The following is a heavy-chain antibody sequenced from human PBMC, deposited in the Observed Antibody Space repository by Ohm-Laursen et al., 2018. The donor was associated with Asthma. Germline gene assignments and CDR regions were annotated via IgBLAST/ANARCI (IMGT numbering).Heavy chain of an antibody. J-gene: IGHJ4*02. V-gene: IGHV4-59*01. Sequence: GTLSLTCTVSGGSISSYYWSWTRQPPGKGLEWIGYIYYSGSTNYNPSLKSRVTISVDTSKNQFSLKLSSVTAADTAVYYCARAVNYYDSSAPGVNFYYFDYWGQGTLVTVSS. CDR1: GGSISSYY. CDR3: ARAVNYYDSSAPGVNFYYFDY. D-gene: IGHD3-22*01. CDR2: IYYSGST.